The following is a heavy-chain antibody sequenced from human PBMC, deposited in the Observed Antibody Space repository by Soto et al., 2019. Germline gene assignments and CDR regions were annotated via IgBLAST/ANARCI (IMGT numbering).Heavy chain of an antibody. CDR3: TSTQVGATYYYYYGMDV. CDR2: IGTAGDP. CDR1: GFTFSSYD. Sequence: EVQLVESGGGLVQPGGSLRLSCAASGFTFSSYDMHWVRQATGKGLEWVSAIGTAGDPYYPGSVKGRFTISRDDSKNTLYLQMNSLKTEDTAVYYCTSTQVGATYYYYYGMDVWGQGTTVTVSS. V-gene: IGHV3-13*05. J-gene: IGHJ6*02. D-gene: IGHD1-26*01.